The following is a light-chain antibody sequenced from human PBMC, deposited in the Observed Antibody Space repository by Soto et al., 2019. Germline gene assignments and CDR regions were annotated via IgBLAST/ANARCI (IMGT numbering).Light chain of an antibody. V-gene: IGKV3-11*01. CDR3: QQGT. J-gene: IGKJ1*01. Sequence: EIVLTQAPATMSLSPEDRATLSCRASQNIGNSLAWYQQKPGQTHRLLIDDASTRASGIPARFSGSGSGKDLTLTINSLEPEDFGVYFCQQGTFGQGSKVAS. CDR1: QNIGNS. CDR2: DAS.